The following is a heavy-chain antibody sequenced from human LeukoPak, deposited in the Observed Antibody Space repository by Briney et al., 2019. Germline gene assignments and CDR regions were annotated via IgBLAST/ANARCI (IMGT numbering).Heavy chain of an antibody. Sequence: PGGSLRLSCAASGFSFSSYAMNWVRQAPGKGLEWVSTISGSGGSTYYADSVKGRITISRDNSKNTLYLQMNSLGAGDTAVYYCTRGSYYYGSGWGQGTLVTVSS. CDR1: GFSFSSYA. CDR2: ISGSGGST. J-gene: IGHJ4*02. D-gene: IGHD3-10*01. V-gene: IGHV3-23*01. CDR3: TRGSYYYGSG.